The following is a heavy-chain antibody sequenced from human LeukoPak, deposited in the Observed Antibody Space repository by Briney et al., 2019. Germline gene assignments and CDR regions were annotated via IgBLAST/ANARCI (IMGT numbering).Heavy chain of an antibody. J-gene: IGHJ4*02. Sequence: GGSLRLSCAASGFAFSTYPVHWVRQAPGKGLEWVAAISYDGSNKYYADSVKGRFTISRDNSKNTLYLQMNSLRAEDTAVYYCVTMVRGVIPYDYWGQGTLVTVSS. CDR1: GFAFSTYP. D-gene: IGHD3-10*01. CDR3: VTMVRGVIPYDY. V-gene: IGHV3-30*04. CDR2: ISYDGSNK.